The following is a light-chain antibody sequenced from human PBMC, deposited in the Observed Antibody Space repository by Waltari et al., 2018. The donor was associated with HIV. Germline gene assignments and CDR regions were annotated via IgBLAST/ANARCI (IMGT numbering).Light chain of an antibody. V-gene: IGLV2-23*02. CDR1: SSDVGSYNL. Sequence: QSALTQPASVSGSPGQSITIPCTGTSSDVGSYNLVSWYQQHPGKAPKLMIYEVSKRPSGVSSRFSGSKSGNTASLTISGLQAEDEADYYCCSYVGWSTIRYVFRSGTKVPVL. J-gene: IGLJ1*01. CDR3: CSYVGWSTIRYV. CDR2: EVS.